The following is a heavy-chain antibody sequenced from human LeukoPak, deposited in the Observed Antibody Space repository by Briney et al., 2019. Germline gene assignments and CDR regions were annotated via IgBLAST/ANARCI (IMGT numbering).Heavy chain of an antibody. D-gene: IGHD3-10*01. CDR1: GFTVSSNY. CDR2: FFGGGST. CDR3: GSTYYADSVKGRFTISRDNSKNTLYLQMDSLRAEDTAVYYCARDHYYDSSGYYHDY. J-gene: IGHJ4*02. V-gene: IGHV3-66*01. Sequence: PGGSLRLSCAASGFTVSSNYMSWVRQAPGKGLEWASVFFGGGSTYTAASVRAGLTTSGAISRNTLYLKWATWRAGERPVYSGGSTYYADSVKGRFTISRDNSKNTLYLQMDSLRAEDTAVYYCARDHYYDSSGYYHDYWGQGTLVTVSS.